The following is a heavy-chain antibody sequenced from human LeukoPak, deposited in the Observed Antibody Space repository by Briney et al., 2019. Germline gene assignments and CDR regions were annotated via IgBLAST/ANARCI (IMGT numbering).Heavy chain of an antibody. CDR2: IYYSGST. V-gene: IGHV4-31*03. Sequence: SETLSLTCTVSVGSISSGGYSWSWIRQHPGKGLEWIGYIYYSGSTYYNPSLKSRVIISVDTSKNQFSLKLSSVTAADTAVYYCARDSSGWYWFDPWGQGTLVTVSS. CDR1: VGSISSGGYS. D-gene: IGHD6-19*01. CDR3: ARDSSGWYWFDP. J-gene: IGHJ5*02.